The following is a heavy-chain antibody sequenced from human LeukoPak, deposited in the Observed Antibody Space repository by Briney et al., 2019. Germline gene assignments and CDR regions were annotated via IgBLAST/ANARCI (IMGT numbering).Heavy chain of an antibody. V-gene: IGHV1-8*02. D-gene: IGHD2-15*01. CDR3: ASPELYCSGGSCYSGNFDY. CDR2: MNPNSGNT. CDR1: GYTFTSYD. J-gene: IGHJ4*02. Sequence: ASVKLSCKASGYTFTSYDITWVRQATGQRLKCRRWMNPNSGNTGYAQKFQGRVTMTRNTSISTAYMELSSLRSEDTAVYYCASPELYCSGGSCYSGNFDYWGQGTLVTVSS.